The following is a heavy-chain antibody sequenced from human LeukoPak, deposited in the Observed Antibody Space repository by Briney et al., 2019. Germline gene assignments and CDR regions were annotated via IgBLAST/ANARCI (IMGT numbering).Heavy chain of an antibody. J-gene: IGHJ4*02. V-gene: IGHV1-2*02. Sequence: ASVKVSCKASGYTFTGYYMHWVRQAPGQGLEWMGWINPNSGGTNYAQKFQGRVTMTRDTSISTACMELSRLRSDDTAVYYCARDVYYDSSGLFDYWGQGTLVTVSS. CDR1: GYTFTGYY. CDR2: INPNSGGT. CDR3: ARDVYYDSSGLFDY. D-gene: IGHD3-22*01.